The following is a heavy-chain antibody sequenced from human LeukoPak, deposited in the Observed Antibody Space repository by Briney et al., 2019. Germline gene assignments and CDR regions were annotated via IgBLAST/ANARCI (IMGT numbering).Heavy chain of an antibody. CDR3: VRGPPTPGFFHFFF. J-gene: IGHJ4*02. CDR2: IYSGGRT. D-gene: IGHD2-15*01. V-gene: IGHV3-66*01. CDR1: GLTVSSNF. Sequence: GSLRLSCAVSGLTVSSNFISWVRQAPGKGLEWVSVIYSGGRTYYAGSVKGRFTISRDNSKNTVDLQMSSLRVDDSAIYYCVRGPPTPGFFHFFFWGQGTLATVSS.